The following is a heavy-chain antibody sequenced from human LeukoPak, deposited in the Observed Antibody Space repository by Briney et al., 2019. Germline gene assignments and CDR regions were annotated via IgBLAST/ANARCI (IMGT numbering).Heavy chain of an antibody. Sequence: RPGGSLRLSCAASGFTFSSYAMNWVRQAPGKGLEWVSTISGSGGSTYYADSVKGRFTISRDNSKYTLYVQMNSLRAEDTAVYYCAKRAYDYGDYIDYWGQGTLVTVSS. CDR1: GFTFSSYA. V-gene: IGHV3-23*01. D-gene: IGHD4-17*01. J-gene: IGHJ4*02. CDR3: AKRAYDYGDYIDY. CDR2: ISGSGGST.